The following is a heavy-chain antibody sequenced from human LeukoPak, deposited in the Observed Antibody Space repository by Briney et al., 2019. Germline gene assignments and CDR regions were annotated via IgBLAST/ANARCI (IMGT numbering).Heavy chain of an antibody. J-gene: IGHJ4*02. Sequence: GASVTVSCKASGYTFTSYGISWVRQAPGQGLEWMGWISAYNGNTNYAQKLQGRVTMTTDTSTSTAYMELRSLRSDDTAVYYCARDDRIAVAGTFDYWGQGTLVTVSS. CDR3: ARDDRIAVAGTFDY. CDR1: GYTFTSYG. CDR2: ISAYNGNT. D-gene: IGHD6-19*01. V-gene: IGHV1-18*01.